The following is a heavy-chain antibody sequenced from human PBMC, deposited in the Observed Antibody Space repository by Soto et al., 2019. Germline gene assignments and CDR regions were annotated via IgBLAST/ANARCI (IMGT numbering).Heavy chain of an antibody. CDR2: IRYDGSNK. J-gene: IGHJ3*02. D-gene: IGHD3-10*01. V-gene: IGHV3-33*01. CDR1: GFTFSSYG. Sequence: QVKLVDSGGGVVQPGRSLRLSCAASGFTFSSYGMHWVRQAPGKGLEWVAVIRYDGSNKYYADSVKGRFTISRDNSENTLYLHMNSLRAEDTAVYYCARGSGVGAFDIWGQGTMVTVSS. CDR3: ARGSGVGAFDI.